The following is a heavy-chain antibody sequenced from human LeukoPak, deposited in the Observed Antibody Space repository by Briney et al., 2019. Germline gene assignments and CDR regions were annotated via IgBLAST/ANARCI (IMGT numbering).Heavy chain of an antibody. CDR3: ARGRVSSSTWHSTYYYYFYMDV. V-gene: IGHV4-34*01. Sequence: SETLSLTCAVYGGSFSGYYWSWIRQPPGKGLEWIGIIYYSGNTHYNASLRSRVTISVDTSNNQFSLKLSPVTAADTAVYFCARGRVSSSTWHSTYYYYFYMDVWGKGTTVTVSS. CDR2: IYYSGNT. D-gene: IGHD4-11*01. CDR1: GGSFSGYY. J-gene: IGHJ6*03.